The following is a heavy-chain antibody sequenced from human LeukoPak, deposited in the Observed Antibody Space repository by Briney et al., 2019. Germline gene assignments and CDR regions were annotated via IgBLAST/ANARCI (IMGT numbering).Heavy chain of an antibody. Sequence: GASVKVSCKTSGYTFTGYYIHWVRQAPGQGLEWMGWIDPNSGGTNYVQKFQGRVTMTRDTSISTAYMELSRLTSADTAVYRCATPSSSSWYGFDPWGQGTLVTVSS. CDR3: ATPSSSSWYGFDP. V-gene: IGHV1-2*02. J-gene: IGHJ5*02. CDR2: IDPNSGGT. CDR1: GYTFTGYY. D-gene: IGHD6-13*01.